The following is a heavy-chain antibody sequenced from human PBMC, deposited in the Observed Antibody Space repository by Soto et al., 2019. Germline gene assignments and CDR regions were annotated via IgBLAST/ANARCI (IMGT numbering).Heavy chain of an antibody. V-gene: IGHV4-61*01. Sequence: PSETLSLTCTVSGGSVSSGSYYWSWIRQPPGKGLEWIGYIYYSGSTNYNPSLKSRVTISVDTSKNQFSLKLSSVTAADTAVYYCARVYEDTAMAQLDNWGQGTLVTVSS. CDR3: ARVYEDTAMAQLDN. J-gene: IGHJ4*02. D-gene: IGHD5-18*01. CDR2: IYYSGST. CDR1: GGSVSSGSYY.